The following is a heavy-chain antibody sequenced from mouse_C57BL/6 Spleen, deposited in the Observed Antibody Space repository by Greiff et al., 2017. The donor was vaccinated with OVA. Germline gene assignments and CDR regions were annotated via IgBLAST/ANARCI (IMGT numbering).Heavy chain of an antibody. Sequence: EVKLVESGGGLVQPGGSLKLSCAASGFTFSDYYMYWVRQTPEKRLEWVAYISNGGGSTYYPDTVKGRFTISRDNAKNTLYLQMSRLKSEDTAMYYCARHELGRAMDYWGQGTSVTVSS. V-gene: IGHV5-12*01. J-gene: IGHJ4*01. CDR3: ARHELGRAMDY. D-gene: IGHD4-1*01. CDR1: GFTFSDYY. CDR2: ISNGGGST.